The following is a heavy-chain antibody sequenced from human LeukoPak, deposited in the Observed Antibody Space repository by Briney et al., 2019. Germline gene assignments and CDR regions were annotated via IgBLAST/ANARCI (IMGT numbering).Heavy chain of an antibody. CDR3: ARLHWESGGIYFYYYMDV. J-gene: IGHJ6*03. CDR2: MNPNNGNT. CDR1: GYTFTSYD. D-gene: IGHD3-16*01. Sequence: GASVKVSCKASGYTFTSYDINWVRQAPGQGLEWMASMNPNNGNTAYARKFQGRVTMTRDTSIGTAYLELSALRSEDTAVYYCARLHWESGGIYFYYYMDVWGKGTTVTVCS. V-gene: IGHV1-8*01.